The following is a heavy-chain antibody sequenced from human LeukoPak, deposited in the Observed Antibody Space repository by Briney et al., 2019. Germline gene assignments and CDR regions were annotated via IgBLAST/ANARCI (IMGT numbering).Heavy chain of an antibody. V-gene: IGHV4-39*07. Sequence: SETLSLTCTVSGGSISSSSYYWGWIRQPPGKGLEWIGSIYYSGSTYYNPSLKSRVTISVDTSKNQFSLKLSSVTAVDTAVYYCARAGLRYFDWSPLDIWGQGTMVTVSS. D-gene: IGHD3-9*01. CDR1: GGSISSSSYY. CDR2: IYYSGST. J-gene: IGHJ3*02. CDR3: ARAGLRYFDWSPLDI.